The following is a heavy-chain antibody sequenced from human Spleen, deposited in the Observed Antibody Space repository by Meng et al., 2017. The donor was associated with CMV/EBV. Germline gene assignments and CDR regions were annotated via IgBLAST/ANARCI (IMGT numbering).Heavy chain of an antibody. D-gene: IGHD1-26*01. Sequence: GESLKISCAASGFTFDDYTMHWVRQAPGKGLEWVSLISWDGGSTYYADSVKGRFTISRDNSKNTLYLQMNSLRAEDTAVYYCARDTRIVGAEYYFDYWGQGTLVTVSS. CDR2: ISWDGGST. CDR3: ARDTRIVGAEYYFDY. J-gene: IGHJ4*02. V-gene: IGHV3-43*01. CDR1: GFTFDDYT.